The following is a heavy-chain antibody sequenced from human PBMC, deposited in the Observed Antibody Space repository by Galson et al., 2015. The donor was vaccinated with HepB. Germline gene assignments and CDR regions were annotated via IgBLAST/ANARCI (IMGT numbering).Heavy chain of an antibody. Sequence: SLRLSCAASGFNFRSYAMSWVRQAPGKGLEWVSAISGSGSRTYYADSMEGRFTISRDNSKNTVYLQMNSLRAEDTAVYFCARDSRSEGDGIDYWGQGTLVTVSS. J-gene: IGHJ4*02. D-gene: IGHD2-21*02. V-gene: IGHV3-23*01. CDR3: ARDSRSEGDGIDY. CDR2: ISGSGSRT. CDR1: GFNFRSYA.